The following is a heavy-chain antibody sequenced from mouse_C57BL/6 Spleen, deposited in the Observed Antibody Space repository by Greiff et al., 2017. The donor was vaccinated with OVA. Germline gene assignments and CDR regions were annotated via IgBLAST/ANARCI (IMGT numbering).Heavy chain of an antibody. CDR1: GVDFSRYW. D-gene: IGHD1-1*01. V-gene: IGHV4-1*01. CDR2: INPDSSTI. Sequence: ATGGVDFSRYWMSWVRRAPGKGLEWIGEINPDSSTINYAPSLKDKFIISRDNAKNTLYLQMSKVRSEDTALYYCARPGNYYGREGFAYWGQGTLVTVSA. J-gene: IGHJ3*01. CDR3: ARPGNYYGREGFAY.